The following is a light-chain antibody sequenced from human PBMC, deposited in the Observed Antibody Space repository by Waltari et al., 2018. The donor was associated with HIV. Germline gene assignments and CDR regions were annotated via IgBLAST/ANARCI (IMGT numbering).Light chain of an antibody. CDR3: CAYAGSTTYVI. CDR2: EVS. CDR1: SSDVGGSTL. Sequence: QSALTQPASVSGSPGQSITLPCPGTSSDVGGSTLVSRYQQHPGKAPKLLIYEVSKRPSGVSNRFSGSKSGNTASLTISGLQAEDEADYYCCAYAGSTTYVIFGGGTKLTVL. J-gene: IGLJ2*01. V-gene: IGLV2-23*02.